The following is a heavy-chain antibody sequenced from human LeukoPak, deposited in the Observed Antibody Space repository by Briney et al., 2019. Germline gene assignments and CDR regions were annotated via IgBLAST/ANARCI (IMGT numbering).Heavy chain of an antibody. V-gene: IGHV3-7*01. D-gene: IGHD2-15*01. Sequence: GGSLRLSCAASGFTFDKYWMTWVRQAPGKGLEWVATIKTDGSQKYYVDSVKGRFSISRDNANNSLYLQMNSLRAEDTAVYYCARIDRGFYSRWTAFAFWGQGTMVTVSS. CDR3: ARIDRGFYSRWTAFAF. CDR2: IKTDGSQK. CDR1: GFTFDKYW. J-gene: IGHJ3*01.